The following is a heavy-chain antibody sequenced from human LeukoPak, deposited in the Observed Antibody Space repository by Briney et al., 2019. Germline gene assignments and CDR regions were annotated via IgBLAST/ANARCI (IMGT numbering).Heavy chain of an antibody. J-gene: IGHJ5*02. Sequence: ASVKVSCKASGYTFTSYDINWVRQATGQGLEWMGWMNPNSGNTGYAQKFQGRVTMTRDMSTSTVYMELSSLRSEDTAVYYCARAPSSFGWFDPWGQGTLVTVSS. D-gene: IGHD3-3*01. V-gene: IGHV1-8*02. CDR1: GYTFTSYD. CDR2: MNPNSGNT. CDR3: ARAPSSFGWFDP.